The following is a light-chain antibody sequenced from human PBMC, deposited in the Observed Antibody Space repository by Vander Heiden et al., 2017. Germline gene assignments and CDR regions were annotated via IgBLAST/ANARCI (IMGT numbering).Light chain of an antibody. Sequence: DIQMTQSPSSLSASVGDRVTITCRASQSISRYLNWYQQKPGKAPKLLIYAASSLQRGVKSRFSGSGDGTDFTLTISSLQQEDFETYYCQQRDSNHPLYTFGQGTKLEIK. J-gene: IGKJ2*01. CDR2: AAS. CDR1: QSISRY. V-gene: IGKV1-39*01. CDR3: QQRDSNHPLYT.